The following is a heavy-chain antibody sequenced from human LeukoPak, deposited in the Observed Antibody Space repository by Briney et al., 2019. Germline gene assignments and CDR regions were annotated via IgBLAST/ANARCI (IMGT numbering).Heavy chain of an antibody. D-gene: IGHD5-18*01. CDR2: MPDSVTS. CDR1: GGSFSSHY. V-gene: IGHV4-59*11. J-gene: IGHJ4*01. Sequence: PSETLSLTCTVSGGSFSSHYWGWIRQSPGKGLEWIAYMPDSVTSKDSPTLKRRLPLSAGTSKNQFSLRLSYVTAADTAVYYCSTIKRGYPFGYFDFWGHEILVTVSS. CDR3: STIKRGYPFGYFDF.